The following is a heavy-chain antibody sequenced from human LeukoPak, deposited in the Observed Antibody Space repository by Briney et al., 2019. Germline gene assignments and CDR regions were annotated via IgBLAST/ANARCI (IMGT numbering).Heavy chain of an antibody. V-gene: IGHV3-48*03. Sequence: GGSLRLSCAASGFTFSSYEMNWVRQAPGKGLEWVSYISSIGSTIYYADSVKGRFTISRDNAKNSLYLQMNSLRAEDKAVYYCAELGITMIGGVWGKGTTVTISS. CDR3: AELGITMIGGV. CDR1: GFTFSSYE. D-gene: IGHD3-10*02. CDR2: ISSIGSTI. J-gene: IGHJ6*04.